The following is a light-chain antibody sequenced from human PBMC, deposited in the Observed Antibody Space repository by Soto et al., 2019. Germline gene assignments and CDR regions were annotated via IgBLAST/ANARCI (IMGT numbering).Light chain of an antibody. CDR2: DVS. J-gene: IGLJ1*01. CDR3: CSYAGSYYV. Sequence: QSALTQPRSVSGSPGQSVTISCTGTSSDVGGYNYVSWYQQHPGKAPKLMIYDVSKRPSGVPDRFSGSKSGNTASLTISGLQDEDEADYYCCSYAGSYYVFGTGPKLTVL. CDR1: SSDVGGYNY. V-gene: IGLV2-11*01.